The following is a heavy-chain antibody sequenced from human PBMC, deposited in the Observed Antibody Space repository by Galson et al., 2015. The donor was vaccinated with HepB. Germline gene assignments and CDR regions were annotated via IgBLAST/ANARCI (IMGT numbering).Heavy chain of an antibody. CDR2: FDPQDGET. V-gene: IGHV1-24*01. D-gene: IGHD2-2*01. CDR3: ATSSTYLVDAFDI. CDR1: GYTLTELS. Sequence: SVKVSCKVSGYTLTELSMHWVRQAPGKGLEWMGGFDPQDGETIYAQKFQGRVTMTEDTSTDTAYMELSSLRSEDTAVYYCATSSTYLVDAFDIWGQGTMVTVSS. J-gene: IGHJ3*02.